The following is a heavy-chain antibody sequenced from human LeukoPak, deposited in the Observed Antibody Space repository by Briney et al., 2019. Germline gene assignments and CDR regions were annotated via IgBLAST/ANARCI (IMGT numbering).Heavy chain of an antibody. CDR3: ASRFKMTTVTANYYFDY. J-gene: IGHJ4*02. V-gene: IGHV4-38-2*01. D-gene: IGHD4-17*01. Sequence: SETLSLTCAVSGYSISSGYYWGWIRQPPGKGLEWIGRIYHSGSTYYNPSLKSRVTISVDTSKNQFSLKLSSVTAADTAVYYCASRFKMTTVTANYYFDYWGQGTLVTVSS. CDR2: IYHSGST. CDR1: GYSISSGYY.